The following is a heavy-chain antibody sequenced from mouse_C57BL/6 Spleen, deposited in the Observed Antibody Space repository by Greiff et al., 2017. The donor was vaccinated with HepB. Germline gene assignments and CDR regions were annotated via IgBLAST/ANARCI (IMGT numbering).Heavy chain of an antibody. CDR3: ARRLRDWYFDV. Sequence: VQLQQSGPVLVKPGASVKMSCKASGYTFTDYYMNWVKQSHGKSLEWIGVINPYNGGTSYNQKFKGKATLTVDKSSSTAYMELNSLTSEDSAVYYCARRLRDWYFDVWGTGTTVTVSS. V-gene: IGHV1-19*01. CDR2: INPYNGGT. D-gene: IGHD3-2*02. CDR1: GYTFTDYY. J-gene: IGHJ1*03.